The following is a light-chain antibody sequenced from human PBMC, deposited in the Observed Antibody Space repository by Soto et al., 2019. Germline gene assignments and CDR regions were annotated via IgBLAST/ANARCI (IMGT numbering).Light chain of an antibody. Sequence: QSVLTQPPSASGTPGQRVTISCSGSSSNIGGNTVNWYQQLPGTAPKLLIYSNNQRPSGVPDRFSGSKSGTSASLAISGLQSEDEADYYCAAWDDSLNGNYVFXTGTKVTVL. J-gene: IGLJ1*01. CDR1: SSNIGGNT. CDR2: SNN. CDR3: AAWDDSLNGNYV. V-gene: IGLV1-44*01.